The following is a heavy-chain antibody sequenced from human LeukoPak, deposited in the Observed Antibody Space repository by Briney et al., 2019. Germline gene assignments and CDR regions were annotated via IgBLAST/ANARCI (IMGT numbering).Heavy chain of an antibody. Sequence: PSETLSLTCTVSGGSISSSYWSWIRQPPGKGLEWIGHIYYSGSTNYNPSLKSRVTISVDTSKNQLSLKLSSVTAADTAVYYCARESPRGTSWFDPWGQGTLVTVSS. CDR3: ARESPRGTSWFDP. V-gene: IGHV4-59*01. CDR1: GGSISSSY. D-gene: IGHD1-26*01. CDR2: IYYSGST. J-gene: IGHJ5*02.